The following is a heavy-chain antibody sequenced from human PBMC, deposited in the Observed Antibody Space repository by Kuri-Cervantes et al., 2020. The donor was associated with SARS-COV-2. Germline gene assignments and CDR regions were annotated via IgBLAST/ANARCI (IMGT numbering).Heavy chain of an antibody. CDR3: AREASSGWYGLSQYYFDY. V-gene: IGHV3-30-3*01. D-gene: IGHD6-19*01. CDR2: ISYDGSNK. CDR1: GFTFSSYA. Sequence: GGSLRLSCAASGFTFSSYAMHWVRQAPGKGLEWVAVISYDGSNKYYADSVKGRFTISRDNSKNTLYLQMNSLKAEDTAVYYCAREASSGWYGLSQYYFDYWGQGTLVTISS. J-gene: IGHJ4*02.